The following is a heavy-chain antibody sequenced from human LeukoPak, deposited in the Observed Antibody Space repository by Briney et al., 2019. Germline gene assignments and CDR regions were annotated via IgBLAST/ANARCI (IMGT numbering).Heavy chain of an antibody. Sequence: SETLSLTCSVSGGSVSGYYWSWIRQPPGKGLEWIGYIYYSGSITYNPSLKNQVTISVDTSKNQFSLKLSSVTAADTAVYYCARGYTSGWSNWFDPWGQGTLVTVSS. CDR2: IYYSGSI. CDR1: GGSVSGYY. J-gene: IGHJ5*02. D-gene: IGHD6-13*01. CDR3: ARGYTSGWSNWFDP. V-gene: IGHV4-59*02.